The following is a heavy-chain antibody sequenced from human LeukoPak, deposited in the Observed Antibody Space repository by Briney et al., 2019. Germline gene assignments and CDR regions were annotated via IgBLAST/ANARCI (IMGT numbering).Heavy chain of an antibody. D-gene: IGHD2-2*01. Sequence: GGSLTLSCAASGFTFSSYGMHWVRQAPGKGLEWVAFMRYDGSSKYYADSVKGRFTISRDNSKNTLYLQMNSLRAEDTAVYYCAKDRALYCGSTSCSPPVDYWGQGTLVTVSS. CDR1: GFTFSSYG. V-gene: IGHV3-30*02. CDR2: MRYDGSSK. CDR3: AKDRALYCGSTSCSPPVDY. J-gene: IGHJ4*02.